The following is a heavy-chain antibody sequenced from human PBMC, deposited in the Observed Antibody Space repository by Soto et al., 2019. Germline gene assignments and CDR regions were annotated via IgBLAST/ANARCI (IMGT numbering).Heavy chain of an antibody. V-gene: IGHV3-23*01. CDR3: AKGGYDFWSGYYTPPYYHGMDV. CDR1: GFTFSSYA. CDR2: ISGSGGST. D-gene: IGHD3-3*01. Sequence: GGSLRLSCAASGFTFSSYAMSWVRQAPGKGLEWVSAISGSGGSTYYADSVKGRFTISRDNSKNTLYLQMNSLRAEDTAVYYCAKGGYDFWSGYYTPPYYHGMDVWGKGTTVTVS. J-gene: IGHJ6*04.